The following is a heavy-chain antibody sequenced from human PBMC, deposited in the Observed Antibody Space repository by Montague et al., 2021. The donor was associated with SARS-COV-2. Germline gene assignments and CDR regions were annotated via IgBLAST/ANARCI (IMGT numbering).Heavy chain of an antibody. J-gene: IGHJ6*03. CDR1: GGSFSGNY. D-gene: IGHD3-10*01. Sequence: SETLSLTCAVYGGSFSGNYWNWIRQPPGKGLEWIGEINHGGSTNYNPSLKSRLTISADTSKNQFSLKLTSVAAADTAVYYCARLRDGVVPSPILGVGPYYSYYYMDVWGNGTTVTVSS. CDR3: ARLRDGVVPSPILGVGPYYSYYYMDV. V-gene: IGHV4-34*01. CDR2: INHGGST.